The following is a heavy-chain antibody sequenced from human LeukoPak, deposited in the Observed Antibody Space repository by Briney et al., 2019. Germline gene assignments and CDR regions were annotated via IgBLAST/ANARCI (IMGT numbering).Heavy chain of an antibody. Sequence: PGGSLRLSCAASGFILGDYSMNWVRQAPGKGLEWISYISGGSSDLHYADSVKGRFTISRDNAKSSLYLQMNSLRDEDTAVYYCVRDPVRRFDYWGQGALVTVSS. D-gene: IGHD3-10*01. CDR2: ISGGSSDL. V-gene: IGHV3-48*02. CDR1: GFILGDYS. J-gene: IGHJ4*02. CDR3: VRDPVRRFDY.